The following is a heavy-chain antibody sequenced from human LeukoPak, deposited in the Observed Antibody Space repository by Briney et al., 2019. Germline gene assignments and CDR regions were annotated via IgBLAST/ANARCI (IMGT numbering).Heavy chain of an antibody. V-gene: IGHV3-53*01. Sequence: QTGGSLRLSCATSGFTVSSNYMSWVRQAPGKGLEWVSVIYSGGTTYYADSVKGRFTISRDNSKNTLYLQMNSLRAEDTAVYYCASSGHSNYRGFDYWGQGTLVTVSS. CDR1: GFTVSSNY. CDR2: IYSGGTT. CDR3: ASSGHSNYRGFDY. J-gene: IGHJ4*02. D-gene: IGHD4-11*01.